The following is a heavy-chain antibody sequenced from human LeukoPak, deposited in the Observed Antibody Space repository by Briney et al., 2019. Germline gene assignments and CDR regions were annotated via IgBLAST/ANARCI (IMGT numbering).Heavy chain of an antibody. Sequence: PSETLSLTCTVSGGSISSYYWSWIRQPPGKGLEWIGYMYYRGNTNYDPSLKSRVTISIDTPNNQFSLKLSSVTAADTAVYYCARRWLGQHRYSDYWGQGTLVTVSS. CDR1: GGSISSYY. D-gene: IGHD3-10*01. CDR3: ARRWLGQHRYSDY. CDR2: MYYRGNT. J-gene: IGHJ4*02. V-gene: IGHV4-59*12.